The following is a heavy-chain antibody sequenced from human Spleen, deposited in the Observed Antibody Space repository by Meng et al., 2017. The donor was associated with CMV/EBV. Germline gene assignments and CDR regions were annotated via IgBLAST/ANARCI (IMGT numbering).Heavy chain of an antibody. CDR1: GFTFSSYE. Sequence: LSLTCAASGFTFSSYEMNWVRQAPGKGLEWVSYISSSGSTIYYADSVKGRFTISRDNAKNSLYLQMNSLRAEDTAVYYCARYGCSSTSCSLDYWGQGTLVTVSS. CDR2: ISSSGSTI. V-gene: IGHV3-48*03. J-gene: IGHJ4*02. CDR3: ARYGCSSTSCSLDY. D-gene: IGHD2-2*01.